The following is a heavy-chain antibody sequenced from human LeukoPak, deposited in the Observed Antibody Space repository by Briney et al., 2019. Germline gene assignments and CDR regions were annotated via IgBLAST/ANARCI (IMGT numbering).Heavy chain of an antibody. CDR1: GFTLTSYA. J-gene: IGHJ5*01. CDR3: TKDLRGWSNS. D-gene: IGHD5/OR15-5a*01. Sequence: GSLRLSCAASGFTLTSYAMSWVRQAPGKGLEWVSAMSGSGDSTNYADSVKGRFTISRGNSKNTVYLQMNSLRADDTAVYYCTKDLRGWSNSWGQGTLVTVSS. CDR2: MSGSGDST. V-gene: IGHV3-23*01.